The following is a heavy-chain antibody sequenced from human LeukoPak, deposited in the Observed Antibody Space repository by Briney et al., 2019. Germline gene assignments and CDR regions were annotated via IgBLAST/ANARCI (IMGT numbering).Heavy chain of an antibody. CDR3: ARVVITFGAAVAKGFDY. CDR1: GGSISSYY. V-gene: IGHV4-59*01. J-gene: IGHJ4*02. D-gene: IGHD3-16*01. CDR2: IYYSGST. Sequence: PSETLSLTCTVSGGSISSYYWSWIRQPPGKGLEWIGYIYYSGSTDYNPSLKSRVTMSLDTSKNQFSLNLGSLTAADTAVYYCARVVITFGAAVAKGFDYWGQGTLVTVSS.